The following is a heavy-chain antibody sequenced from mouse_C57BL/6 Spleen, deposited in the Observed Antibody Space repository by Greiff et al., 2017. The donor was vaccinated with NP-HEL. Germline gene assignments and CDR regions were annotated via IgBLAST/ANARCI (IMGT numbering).Heavy chain of an antibody. D-gene: IGHD2-4*01. J-gene: IGHJ4*01. CDR2: ISDGGSYT. CDR1: GFTFSSYA. V-gene: IGHV5-4*03. Sequence: EVNVVESGGGLVKPGGSLKLSCAASGFTFSSYAMSWVRQTPEKRLEWVATISDGGSYTYYPDNVKGRFTISRDNAKNNLYLQMSHLKSEDTAMYYCARLYDYGGAMDYWGQGTSVTVSS. CDR3: ARLYDYGGAMDY.